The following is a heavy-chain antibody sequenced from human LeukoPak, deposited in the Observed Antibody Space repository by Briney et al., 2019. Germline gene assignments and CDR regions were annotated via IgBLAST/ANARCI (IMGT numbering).Heavy chain of an antibody. D-gene: IGHD1-26*01. V-gene: IGHV3-73*01. CDR1: GFTFRGSA. CDR3: TRDSGTYNWFDP. J-gene: IGHJ5*02. CDR2: IDKKDKGYATAT. Sequence: GGSLRLSCADSGFTFRGSAIHWVRQSSGKGLEWVVQIDKKDKGYATATAYAASVKGRFTISRDDSINTAYLQMKSLKTEDTALYYCTRDSGTYNWFDPWGQGTLVTVSS.